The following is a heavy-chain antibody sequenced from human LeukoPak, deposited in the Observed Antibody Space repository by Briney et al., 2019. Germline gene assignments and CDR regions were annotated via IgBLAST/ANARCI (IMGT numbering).Heavy chain of an antibody. V-gene: IGHV3-48*04. CDR3: ARDFDYGDYIDF. D-gene: IGHD4/OR15-4a*01. Sequence: GGSLRLSCVASGFTFSTYTFNWVRQAPAKGLEWLSYISSGGLTIFYADSVKGRFTIFRDNTKNTIYLDMTNLRAEATAVYYCARDFDYGDYIDFWGQGTLVAVSS. J-gene: IGHJ4*02. CDR1: GFTFSTYT. CDR2: ISSGGLTI.